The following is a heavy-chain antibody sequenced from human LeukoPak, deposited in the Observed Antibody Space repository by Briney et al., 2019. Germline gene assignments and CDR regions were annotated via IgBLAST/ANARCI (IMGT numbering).Heavy chain of an antibody. CDR2: ISYDGSNK. Sequence: GGSLRLSCAASGFTFSNFSSYALHWVRQAPGKGLERVAVISYDGSNKYYADSVKGRFTISRDNSKTTLYLQMTNLRAEDTAVYYCARDLDCGNYYNYMDVWGKGTTVTVAS. V-gene: IGHV3-30*04. CDR1: GFTFSNFSSYA. J-gene: IGHJ6*03. CDR3: ARDLDCGNYYNYMDV. D-gene: IGHD2-21*02.